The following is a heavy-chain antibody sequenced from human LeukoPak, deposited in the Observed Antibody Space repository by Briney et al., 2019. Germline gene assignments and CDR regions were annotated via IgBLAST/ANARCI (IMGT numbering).Heavy chain of an antibody. Sequence: ASVKVSCKASGYTFTGYYMHWVRQARGQGLEWMGGINANTGNPTYAQGFTGRFVFSLDTSVSTAYLQISSLKAEDTAVYYCARRDHSGSYQISPGDFDYWGQGTLVTVSS. CDR2: INANTGNP. J-gene: IGHJ4*02. CDR3: ARRDHSGSYQISPGDFDY. CDR1: GYTFTGYY. D-gene: IGHD1-26*01. V-gene: IGHV7-4-1*02.